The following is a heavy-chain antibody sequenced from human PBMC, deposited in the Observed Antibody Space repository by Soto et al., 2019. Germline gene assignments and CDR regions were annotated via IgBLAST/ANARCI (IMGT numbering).Heavy chain of an antibody. V-gene: IGHV3-30*18. CDR2: VSYDGSDK. CDR1: GFTFSSHA. J-gene: IGHJ4*02. CDR3: AKEWGVDCSGGTCYYFDH. D-gene: IGHD2-15*01. Sequence: QVLLVESGGGVVQPGRSLRLSCAASGFTFSSHAMHWVRQAPGKGLEWVAVVSYDGSDKYYADSVKGRFTISRDNSKKTLYLEMNNLRAEDTAVYYCAKEWGVDCSGGTCYYFDHWGQGTLVTVSS.